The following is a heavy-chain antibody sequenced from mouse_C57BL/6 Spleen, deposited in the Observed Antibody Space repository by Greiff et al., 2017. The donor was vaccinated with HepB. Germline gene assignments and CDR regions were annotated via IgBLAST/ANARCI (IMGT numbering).Heavy chain of an antibody. CDR3: ARSRDYDEKFAY. Sequence: VQLQQSGAELVKPGASVKLSCKASGYTFTSYWMHWVKQRPGQGLEWIGMIHPNSGSTNYNEKFKSKATLTVDKSSSTAYMQLSSLTSEDSAVYYCARSRDYDEKFAYWGQGTLVTVSA. CDR1: GYTFTSYW. V-gene: IGHV1-64*01. D-gene: IGHD2-4*01. J-gene: IGHJ3*01. CDR2: IHPNSGST.